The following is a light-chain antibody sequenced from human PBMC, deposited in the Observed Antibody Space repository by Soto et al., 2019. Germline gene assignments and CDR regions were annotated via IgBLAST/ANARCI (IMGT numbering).Light chain of an antibody. CDR2: LGS. V-gene: IGKV2-28*01. Sequence: EIVMTQSPRSLPVTPGEPASISCKSSQSLLRSNGENCLDWYLQRPGQSPQLLIHLGSSRAAGVPDWFGGSGLGTDFTLRISRVEAEDVGIYYCMQALESPVTFGGGTKVEIK. J-gene: IGKJ4*01. CDR1: QSLLRSNGENC. CDR3: MQALESPVT.